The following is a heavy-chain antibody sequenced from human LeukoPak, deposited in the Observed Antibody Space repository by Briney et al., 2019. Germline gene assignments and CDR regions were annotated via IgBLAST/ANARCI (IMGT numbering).Heavy chain of an antibody. Sequence: GGSLRLSCAASGFTFSSYGMHWVRQAPGKGLEWISAINGGNTYHADSVKGRLTTSRDVSKKTLYLQMNSLRVEDTAVYYCAKGSASRRPYYFDSWGQGTLVTVSS. CDR1: GFTFSSYG. V-gene: IGHV3-23*01. CDR3: AKGSASRRPYYFDS. J-gene: IGHJ4*02. CDR2: INGGNT.